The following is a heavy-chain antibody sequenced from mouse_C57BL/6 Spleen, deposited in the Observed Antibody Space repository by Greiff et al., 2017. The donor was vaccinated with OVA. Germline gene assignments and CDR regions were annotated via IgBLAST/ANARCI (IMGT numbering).Heavy chain of an antibody. CDR2: IDPSDSET. CDR3: ARVVDWAFDY. Sequence: VQLQQPGAELVRPGSSVKLSCKASGYTFTSYWMHWVKQRPIQGLEWIGNIDPSDSETHYYQKFKDKATLTVDKSSSTAYMQLSSLTSEDSAVYYCARVVDWAFDYWGQGTTLTVSS. D-gene: IGHD4-1*01. J-gene: IGHJ2*01. CDR1: GYTFTSYW. V-gene: IGHV1-52*01.